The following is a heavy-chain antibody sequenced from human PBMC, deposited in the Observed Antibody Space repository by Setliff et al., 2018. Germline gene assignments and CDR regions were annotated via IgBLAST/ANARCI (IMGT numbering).Heavy chain of an antibody. CDR3: VKTHWDTWIRGAFDI. CDR1: GFTFSNSA. Sequence: PGGSLRLSCAAAGFTFSNSAMTWVRQGPGKGLEWVSTISGYGGSTYYADSVKGQFTISRDNSKNTLYLQMSSLRAEDTAVYYCVKTHWDTWIRGAFDIWGQGTMVTVSS. D-gene: IGHD3-10*01. V-gene: IGHV3-23*01. J-gene: IGHJ3*02. CDR2: ISGYGGST.